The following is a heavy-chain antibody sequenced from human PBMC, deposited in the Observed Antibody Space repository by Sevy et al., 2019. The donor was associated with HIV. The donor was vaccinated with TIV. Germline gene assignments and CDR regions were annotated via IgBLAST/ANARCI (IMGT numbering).Heavy chain of an antibody. CDR1: GFTFSSYA. J-gene: IGHJ3*02. V-gene: IGHV3-23*01. CDR3: AKDRQWLVIVAFDI. CDR2: VSGSGGST. Sequence: GGSLRLSCAASGFTFSSYAMSWVRQAPGKGLKWVSAVSGSGGSTYYADSVKGPFSISRDNSKNTLYLQMNSLRAEDTAVYYCAKDRQWLVIVAFDIWGQRTMVTVSS. D-gene: IGHD6-19*01.